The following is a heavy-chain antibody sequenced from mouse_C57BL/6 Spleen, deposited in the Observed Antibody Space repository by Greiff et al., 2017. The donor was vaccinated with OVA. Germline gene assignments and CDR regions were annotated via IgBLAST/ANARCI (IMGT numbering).Heavy chain of an antibody. CDR2: INPGSGGT. Sequence: QVQLQQSGAELVRPGTSVKVSCKASGYAFTNYLIEWVQQRPGQGLEWIGVINPGSGGTNYNEKFKGKATLTAYKSSSTAYMQLSSLTSEDSAVYFCASLRDYAMDYWGQGTSVTVSS. V-gene: IGHV1-54*01. CDR3: ASLRDYAMDY. CDR1: GYAFTNYL. J-gene: IGHJ4*01.